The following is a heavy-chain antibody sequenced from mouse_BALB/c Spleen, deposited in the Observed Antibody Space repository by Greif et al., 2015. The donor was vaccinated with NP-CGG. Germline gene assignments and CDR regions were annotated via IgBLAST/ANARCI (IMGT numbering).Heavy chain of an antibody. CDR3: ARDYYGSIGDY. CDR2: INPGSGGT. CDR1: GYAFTNYL. V-gene: IGHV1-54*03. J-gene: IGHJ4*01. D-gene: IGHD1-1*01. Sequence: QVQLQQPGAELVRPGTSVKVSCKASGYAFTNYLIEWVKQRPGQGLEWIGVINPGSGGTNYNEKFKGKATLTADKSSSTAYMQLSSLTSDDSAVYFCARDYYGSIGDYWGQGTSVTVSS.